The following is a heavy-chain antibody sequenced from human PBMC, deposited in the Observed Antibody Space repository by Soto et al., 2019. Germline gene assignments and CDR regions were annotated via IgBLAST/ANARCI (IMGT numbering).Heavy chain of an antibody. J-gene: IGHJ4*02. CDR3: ARDLNWGAGEGYHFIY. CDR2: SSSRSITI. D-gene: IGHD7-27*01. Sequence: GGSLRLSCAASGFTFSSYSMNWVRQAPGKRLEWVSYSSSRSITIDYADSVKGRFTISRDNAKNSLYLQMNSLRAGDTAVYYFARDLNWGAGEGYHFIYRGQVTLVTVAS. CDR1: GFTFSSYS. V-gene: IGHV3-48*04.